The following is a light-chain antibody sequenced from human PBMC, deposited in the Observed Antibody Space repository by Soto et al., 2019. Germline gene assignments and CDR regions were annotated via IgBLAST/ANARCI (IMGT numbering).Light chain of an antibody. CDR1: QSVGPF. CDR2: DTS. Sequence: EVVVTQSPVTLSLSPGERATLSCRASQSVGPFLAWYQQKPGQAPRLIIYDTSNRATGIPARFSGTGSGTDFALTISSVEPEDFAVYFCQHRTTWPRTFGQGTKLDIK. CDR3: QHRTTWPRT. V-gene: IGKV3-11*01. J-gene: IGKJ2*01.